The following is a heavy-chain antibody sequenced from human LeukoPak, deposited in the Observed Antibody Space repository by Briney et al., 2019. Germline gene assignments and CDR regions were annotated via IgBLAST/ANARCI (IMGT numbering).Heavy chain of an antibody. D-gene: IGHD3-3*01. J-gene: IGHJ4*02. V-gene: IGHV3-7*04. Sequence: GGSLRLSRAASVFTFCRDYMAWVRQAPGKELEWVAHIKQDGSEKYYLGSVKCRFTISRDNAKNSLFLQLNSLRVEDTAVYFCAGGLGFLIESWGQGTLVTVSS. CDR3: AGGLGFLIES. CDR2: IKQDGSEK. CDR1: VFTFCRDY.